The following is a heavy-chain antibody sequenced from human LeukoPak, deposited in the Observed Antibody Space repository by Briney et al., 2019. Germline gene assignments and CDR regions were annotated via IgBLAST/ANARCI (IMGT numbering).Heavy chain of an antibody. CDR3: ARGYSGYPKNYYFDY. Sequence: PSQTLSLTCTVSGGSISSGGYDWSWIRQHPGKGLEWIGYIYYSGSTYYNPSLKSRVTISVDTSKNQFSLKLSSVTAADTAVYYCARGYSGYPKNYYFDYWGQGTLVTVSS. J-gene: IGHJ4*02. V-gene: IGHV4-31*03. CDR2: IYYSGST. D-gene: IGHD5-12*01. CDR1: GGSISSGGYD.